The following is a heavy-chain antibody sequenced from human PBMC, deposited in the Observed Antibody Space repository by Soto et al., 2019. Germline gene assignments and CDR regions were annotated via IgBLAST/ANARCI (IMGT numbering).Heavy chain of an antibody. D-gene: IGHD2-2*01. CDR2: IKQDGSEK. CDR3: ARDPAGAYYYMDV. J-gene: IGHJ6*03. V-gene: IGHV3-7*01. Sequence: GGSLRLSCAASGFTFSSYWMSWVRQAPGKGLEWVANIKQDGSEKYYVDSVKGRFTISRDNAKNSLYLQMNSLRAKDTAVYYCARDPAGAYYYMDVWGKGTTVTVSS. CDR1: GFTFSSYW.